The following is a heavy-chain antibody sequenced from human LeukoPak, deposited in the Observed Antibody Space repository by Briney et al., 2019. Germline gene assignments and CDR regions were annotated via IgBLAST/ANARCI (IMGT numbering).Heavy chain of an antibody. CDR2: ISPSGGST. Sequence: ASVKGSCKASGDTFTSYYMHWVRQAPGQGLEWMGIISPSGGSTSYAQKFQSRVTMTRDTSTSTAYMELSSLRSEDTAVYYCARDHGAAPSYFHFDYWGQGTLVTVSS. CDR3: ARDHGAAPSYFHFDY. D-gene: IGHD3-9*01. CDR1: GDTFTSYY. V-gene: IGHV1-46*01. J-gene: IGHJ4*02.